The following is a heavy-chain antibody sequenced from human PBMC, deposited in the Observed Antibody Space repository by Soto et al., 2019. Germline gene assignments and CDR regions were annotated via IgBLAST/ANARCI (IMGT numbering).Heavy chain of an antibody. D-gene: IGHD3-3*01. Sequence: GGSLRLSCAASGFTFSSYGMHWVRQAPGKGLEWVAVMSYDGSNKYYADSVKGRFTISRDNSKNTLYLQMNSLRAEDTAVYYCAKGSEYYDFWSGYTSTPFYFDYWGQGTLVTVSS. CDR3: AKGSEYYDFWSGYTSTPFYFDY. V-gene: IGHV3-30*18. CDR1: GFTFSSYG. J-gene: IGHJ4*02. CDR2: MSYDGSNK.